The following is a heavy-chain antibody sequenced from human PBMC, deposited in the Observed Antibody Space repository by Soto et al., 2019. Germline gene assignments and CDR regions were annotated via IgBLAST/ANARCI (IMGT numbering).Heavy chain of an antibody. J-gene: IGHJ6*02. CDR2: ISAYNGNT. D-gene: IGHD3-22*01. CDR1: GYSFTSYG. Sequence: GXSVKVSCNASGYSFTSYGISWVRRSPGQGLEWMGWISAYNGNTNYAQKLQGRVTMTTDTSTSTAYMELRSLRSDDTAVYYCARRSSGYYYYYYYGMDVWGQGTTVTVSS. V-gene: IGHV1-18*01. CDR3: ARRSSGYYYYYYYGMDV.